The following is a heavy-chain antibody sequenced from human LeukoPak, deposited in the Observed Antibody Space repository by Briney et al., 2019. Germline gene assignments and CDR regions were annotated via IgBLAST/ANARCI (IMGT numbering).Heavy chain of an antibody. CDR3: ARAPGRRYFDY. Sequence: PSETLYLICAVYVGSFSGYYWSWIRQPPGKGLEWIGEINHSGSTNYNPSLKSRVTISVDTSKNQFSLKLSSVTAADTAVYYCARAPGRRYFDYWGQGTLVTVSS. D-gene: IGHD1-14*01. J-gene: IGHJ4*02. CDR1: VGSFSGYY. CDR2: INHSGST. V-gene: IGHV4-34*01.